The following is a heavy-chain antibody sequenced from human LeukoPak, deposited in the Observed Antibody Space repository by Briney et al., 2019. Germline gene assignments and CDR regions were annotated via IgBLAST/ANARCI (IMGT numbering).Heavy chain of an antibody. CDR3: ARTVGYGAYNWFDP. Sequence: GGSLRLSCAASGFTVSSNYMSWVRQAPGKGLEWVSAIYSGINTHYADSVKGRFTIPRDNSKNTLFLQMNSLRAEDTAVYYCARTVGYGAYNWFDPWGRGTLVTVSS. D-gene: IGHD4-17*01. CDR1: GFTVSSNY. J-gene: IGHJ5*02. CDR2: IYSGINT. V-gene: IGHV3-53*01.